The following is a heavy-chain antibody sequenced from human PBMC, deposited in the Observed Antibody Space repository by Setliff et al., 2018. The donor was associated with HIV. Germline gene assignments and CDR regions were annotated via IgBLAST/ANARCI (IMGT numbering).Heavy chain of an antibody. CDR3: AKVRGDTRSSPYVDF. CDR1: GFTFSSHW. D-gene: IGHD6-6*01. Sequence: PGGSLRLSCAASGFTFSSHWMSGVRQAPGKGLEWVANIKKDGSEKYYVDSVKGRFTISRDNSKNTLFLQVNSLRAGDTALYYCAKVRGDTRSSPYVDFWGQGTPVTVSS. J-gene: IGHJ4*02. V-gene: IGHV3-7*03. CDR2: IKKDGSEK.